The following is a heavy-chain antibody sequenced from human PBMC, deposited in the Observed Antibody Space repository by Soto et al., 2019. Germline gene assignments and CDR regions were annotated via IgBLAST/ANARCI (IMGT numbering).Heavy chain of an antibody. CDR2: IYYSGST. CDR1: GGSISSSSYY. Sequence: QLQLQESGPGLVKPSETLSLTCTVSGGSISSSSYYWGWIRQPPGKGLEWIGSIYYSGSTYYNPSLKGRVTISVDTSKNQFSLKLRSVAAVDPAVYYFSRPYGDLLDAFDIWGQGTMVTVSS. V-gene: IGHV4-39*01. CDR3: SRPYGDLLDAFDI. J-gene: IGHJ3*02. D-gene: IGHD4-17*01.